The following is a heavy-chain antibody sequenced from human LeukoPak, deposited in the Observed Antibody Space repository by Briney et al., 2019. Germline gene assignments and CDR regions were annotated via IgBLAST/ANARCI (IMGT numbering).Heavy chain of an antibody. J-gene: IGHJ4*02. Sequence: GGSLRLSSAASGFTFSYYGMHRQRQAPGKGLEWVAVISYDGSNKYYADSVKGRFTISRDNSKNTLYLQMNSLRAEDTAVYYCANAFNRWQIPCHDYWGQGTLVTVSS. CDR2: ISYDGSNK. V-gene: IGHV3-30*18. D-gene: IGHD5-24*01. CDR1: GFTFSYYG. CDR3: ANAFNRWQIPCHDY.